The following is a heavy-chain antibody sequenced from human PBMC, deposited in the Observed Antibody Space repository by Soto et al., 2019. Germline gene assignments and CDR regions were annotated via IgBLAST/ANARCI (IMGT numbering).Heavy chain of an antibody. CDR3: ARDLPYYDSSGYYWGFDP. CDR1: GGSISSSNW. CDR2: IYHSGST. J-gene: IGHJ5*02. D-gene: IGHD3-22*01. V-gene: IGHV4-4*02. Sequence: QVQLQESGPGLVKPSGTLSLTCAVSGGSISSSNWWSWVRQPPGKGLEWIGEIYHSGSTNYNPSLKSRVTISVDKSKNQFFLKLSSVTAADTAVYYCARDLPYYDSSGYYWGFDPWGQGTLVTVSS.